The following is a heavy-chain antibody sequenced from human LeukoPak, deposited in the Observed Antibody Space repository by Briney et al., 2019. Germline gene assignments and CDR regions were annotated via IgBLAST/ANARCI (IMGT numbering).Heavy chain of an antibody. CDR1: GFTFSSYA. CDR2: ISGSGGST. J-gene: IGHJ4*02. CDR3: AKRPLYYYDSSVYFDY. D-gene: IGHD3-22*01. V-gene: IGHV3-23*01. Sequence: GGSLRLSCAASGFTFSSYAMSWVRQAPGKGLEWVSAISGSGGSTYYADSVKGRFTISRDNSKNTPYLQMNSLRAEDTAVYYCAKRPLYYYDSSVYFDYWGQGTLVTVSS.